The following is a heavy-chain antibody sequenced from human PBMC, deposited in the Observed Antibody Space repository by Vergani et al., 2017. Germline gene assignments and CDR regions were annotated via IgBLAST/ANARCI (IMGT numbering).Heavy chain of an antibody. CDR1: GFTFSTYA. CDR2: IFYSGTT. Sequence: VQLLESGGGLVQPGGSLRLSCAASGFTFSTYAMTWIRQRPGKGLEWIGYIFYSGTTYDNPSLRSRLTISVDTSQNQFSLKLRSVTAADTAVYYCARVDTQVPATSHFYYMDVWGKGTTVVVSS. V-gene: IGHV4-59*06. CDR3: ARVDTQVPATSHFYYMDV. J-gene: IGHJ6*03. D-gene: IGHD6-25*01.